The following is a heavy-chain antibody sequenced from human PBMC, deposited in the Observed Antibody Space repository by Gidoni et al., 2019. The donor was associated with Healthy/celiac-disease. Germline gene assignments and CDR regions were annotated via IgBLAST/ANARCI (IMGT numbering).Heavy chain of an antibody. CDR3: ARESCSSTSCQGGWFDP. Sequence: QVQLQESGPGLVKPSPTLSLTCTVSGGSISSGGYYWSWIRQHPGKGLEWIGYIYYSGSTYYNPSLKSRVTISVDTSKNQFSLKLSSVTAADTAVYYCARESCSSTSCQGGWFDPWGQGTLVTVSS. V-gene: IGHV4-31*03. J-gene: IGHJ5*02. CDR2: IYYSGST. D-gene: IGHD2-2*01. CDR1: GGSISSGGYY.